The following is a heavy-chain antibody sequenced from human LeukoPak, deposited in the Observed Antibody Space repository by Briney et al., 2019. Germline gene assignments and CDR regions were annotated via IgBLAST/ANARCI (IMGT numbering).Heavy chain of an antibody. CDR2: IRSKAYGGTT. CDR3: TRVPGYSYGLDY. J-gene: IGHJ4*02. V-gene: IGHV3-49*04. CDR1: GFTFGEYA. D-gene: IGHD5-18*01. Sequence: PGGSLRLSCTASGFTFGEYAMSCVRQAPGKGGEGVGFIRSKAYGGTTEYAASVKGRFTISRDDSKSIAYLQMNSLKTEDTAVYYCTRVPGYSYGLDYWGQGTLVTVSS.